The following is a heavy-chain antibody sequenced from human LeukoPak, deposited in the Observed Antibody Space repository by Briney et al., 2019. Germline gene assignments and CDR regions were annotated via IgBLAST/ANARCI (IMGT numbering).Heavy chain of an antibody. V-gene: IGHV3-11*04. Sequence: PGGPLRLSCAASGFTFSDNYMTWVRQAPGKGLEWLSYISGNGGVIQYADSVKGRFTISRDNAKNSLYLQMNSLRAEDTAVYYCARTYYDILTSYNPYFDYWGQGTLVTVSS. J-gene: IGHJ4*02. D-gene: IGHD3-9*01. CDR2: ISGNGGVI. CDR3: ARTYYDILTSYNPYFDY. CDR1: GFTFSDNY.